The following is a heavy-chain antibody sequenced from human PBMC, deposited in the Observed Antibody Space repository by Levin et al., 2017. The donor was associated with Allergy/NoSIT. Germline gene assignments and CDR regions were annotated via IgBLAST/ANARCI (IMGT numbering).Heavy chain of an antibody. Sequence: GGSLRLSCATSGFSFSNYALTWVRQAPGKGLEWVSGIGDSGGTTYHADSVKGRLIISRDNSQNTLYLQMNSLRAEDTAMYYCAKDAYSSPSLNWFDLWGQGTLVTVSS. CDR2: IGDSGGTT. V-gene: IGHV3-23*01. D-gene: IGHD6-6*01. CDR1: GFSFSNYA. J-gene: IGHJ5*02. CDR3: AKDAYSSPSLNWFDL.